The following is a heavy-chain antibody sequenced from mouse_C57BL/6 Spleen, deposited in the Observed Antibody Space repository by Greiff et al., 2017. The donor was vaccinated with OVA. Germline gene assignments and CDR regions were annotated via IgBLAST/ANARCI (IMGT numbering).Heavy chain of an antibody. Sequence: DVMLVESGPGMVKPSQSLSLSCTVTGYSITSGYVWHWIRHFPGNKLEWMGYISDSGSTNYNPSLKSRIPITHATSKNHFFLKLNSVTTEDTATYYCARQATGGYFDYWGQGTTLTVSS. V-gene: IGHV3-1*01. J-gene: IGHJ2*01. CDR3: ARQATGGYFDY. CDR2: ISDSGST. CDR1: GYSITSGYV. D-gene: IGHD3-2*02.